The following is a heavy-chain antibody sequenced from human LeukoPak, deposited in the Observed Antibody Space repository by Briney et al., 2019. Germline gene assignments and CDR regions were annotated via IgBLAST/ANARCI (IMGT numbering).Heavy chain of an antibody. D-gene: IGHD1-26*01. J-gene: IGHJ2*01. CDR2: IKQDGSEK. V-gene: IGHV3-7*03. CDR1: GFIFSSYW. Sequence: TGGSLRLSCAASGFIFSSYWMTWVRQAPGKGLEWGVNIKQDGSEKFYVDSVRGRFTISRDNAKNSLYLQMNSLRDEDTAIYYCAKDRTVGASYWYFDLWGRGTLVTVSS. CDR3: AKDRTVGASYWYFDL.